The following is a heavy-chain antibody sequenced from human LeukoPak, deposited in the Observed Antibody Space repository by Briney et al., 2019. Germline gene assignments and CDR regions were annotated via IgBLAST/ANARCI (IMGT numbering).Heavy chain of an antibody. J-gene: IGHJ4*02. V-gene: IGHV4-39*07. Sequence: SETLSLTCSVSGGSIRSGNNYWGWLRLSPGKGLEWIGSVFYTGSTHYNPSLKSRVTISVDTSKNQFSLKLSSVTAADTAVYYCARRSGGYSSSSRGGRSDYWGQGTLVTVSS. D-gene: IGHD6-6*01. CDR3: ARRSGGYSSSSRGGRSDY. CDR1: GGSIRSGNNY. CDR2: VFYTGST.